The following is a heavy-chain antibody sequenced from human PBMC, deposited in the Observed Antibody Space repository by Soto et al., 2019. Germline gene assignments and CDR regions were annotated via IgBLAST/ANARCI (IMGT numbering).Heavy chain of an antibody. CDR1: GGSISSGGYY. CDR2: IYYSGRT. CDR3: AREGYSGGWYAGVEYWYFDL. J-gene: IGHJ2*01. V-gene: IGHV4-31*03. Sequence: QVQLQESGPGLVKPSQTLSLTCTVSGGSISSGGYYWSWIRQHPGKGLEWIGYIYYSGRTYYNPSLKIGVIISAETLKTQFSLMLSSVTAADTAVYYCAREGYSGGWYAGVEYWYFDLWGRGTLVTVSS. D-gene: IGHD6-19*01.